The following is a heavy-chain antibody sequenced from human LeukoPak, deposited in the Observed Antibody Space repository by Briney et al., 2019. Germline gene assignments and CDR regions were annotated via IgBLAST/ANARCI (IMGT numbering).Heavy chain of an antibody. J-gene: IGHJ4*02. CDR2: IYHSGST. Sequence: SETLSLTCTVSGYSISSGYYWGWIRQPPGKGLEWIGSIYHSGSTYYNPSLKSRVTISVDTSKNQFSLKLSSVTAADTAVYYCARDDSELGIDYWGRGTLVTVSS. CDR3: ARDDSELGIDY. V-gene: IGHV4-38-2*02. CDR1: GYSISSGYY. D-gene: IGHD7-27*01.